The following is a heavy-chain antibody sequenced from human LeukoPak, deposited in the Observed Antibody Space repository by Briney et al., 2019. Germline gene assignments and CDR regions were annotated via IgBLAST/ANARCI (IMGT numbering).Heavy chain of an antibody. Sequence: PGGSLRLSCAAPKFTFNRYWMSWVRQAPGKGLEWVANIKHDGSEAHYVDSVKGRFTISRDNAKNSLSLQMNSLNVDDTGVYFCTRDALFGSGRTHLDFWSQGTLVSVSS. J-gene: IGHJ4*02. D-gene: IGHD3-10*01. CDR2: IKHDGSEA. V-gene: IGHV3-7*04. CDR1: KFTFNRYW. CDR3: TRDALFGSGRTHLDF.